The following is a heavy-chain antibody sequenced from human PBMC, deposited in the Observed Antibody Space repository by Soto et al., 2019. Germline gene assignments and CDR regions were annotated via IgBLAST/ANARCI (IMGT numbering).Heavy chain of an antibody. CDR1: GAPVSSETHF. CDR3: AREDMSGTYYFDY. D-gene: IGHD1-26*01. Sequence: PSETLSLTCTVSGAPVSSETHFWTWIRQTPGKGLEWIGYMYYSGITNSNPALKSRVTLSVDRPRNQFSLSLNSVTAADTAVYYCAREDMSGTYYFDYWGPGTQVTVSS. J-gene: IGHJ4*02. CDR2: MYYSGIT. V-gene: IGHV4-61*01.